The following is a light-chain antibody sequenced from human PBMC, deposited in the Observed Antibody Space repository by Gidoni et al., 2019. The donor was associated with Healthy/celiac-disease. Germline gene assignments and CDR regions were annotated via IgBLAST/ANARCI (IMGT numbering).Light chain of an antibody. CDR1: SSNIGSNT. CDR2: SNN. V-gene: IGLV1-44*01. Sequence: QSVLTQPPSASGTPGQRVTISCSGSSSNIGSNTVTWYQQLPGTAPKLLIYSNNQRPSVVPYRFSGSKSGTSASLAISGLQSEDEADYYCAAWDDSLNGPVFGGGTKLTVL. J-gene: IGLJ3*02. CDR3: AAWDDSLNGPV.